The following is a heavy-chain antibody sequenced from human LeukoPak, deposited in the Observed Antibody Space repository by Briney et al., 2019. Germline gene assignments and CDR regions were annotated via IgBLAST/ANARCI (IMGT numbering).Heavy chain of an antibody. Sequence: QPGGSLRLSCAASGFTFSSYAMHWVCQAPGKGLEWVAVISYDGSNKYYADSVKGRFTISRDNSKNTLYLQMNSLRAEDTAVYYCARDLSDYWGQGTLVTVSS. J-gene: IGHJ4*02. D-gene: IGHD2/OR15-2a*01. CDR2: ISYDGSNK. CDR1: GFTFSSYA. V-gene: IGHV3-30*04. CDR3: ARDLSDY.